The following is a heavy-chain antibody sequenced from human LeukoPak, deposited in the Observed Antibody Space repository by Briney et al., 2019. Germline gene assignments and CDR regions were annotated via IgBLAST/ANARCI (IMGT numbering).Heavy chain of an antibody. J-gene: IGHJ4*02. CDR2: IGTDGSYI. CDR1: GFTFSSHN. Sequence: PGGSLRLSCAASGFTFSSHNMNWVRQAPMKGLEWVSSIGTDGSYIYYADSVKGRFTISRDNSKNTLYLQMSSLRAEDTAVYYCAKPKDNSLYCFDYWGQGTLVTVSS. V-gene: IGHV3-21*04. D-gene: IGHD1-20*01. CDR3: AKPKDNSLYCFDY.